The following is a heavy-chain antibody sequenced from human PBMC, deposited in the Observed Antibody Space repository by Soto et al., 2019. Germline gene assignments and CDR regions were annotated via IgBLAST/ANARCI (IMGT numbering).Heavy chain of an antibody. D-gene: IGHD2-2*02. J-gene: IGHJ6*02. CDR1: GFSLSTNGVV. Sequence: SGPTLVNPTQTLTLTCTFSGFSLSTNGVVVGWIRQPPGKALEWLALIYWNDDKRYSPSLKSRLTITKDTSKNQVVLTMTNMDPVDTATYYCAHRRDIVVVPAAIPAYYYYGMDVWGQGTTVTVSS. V-gene: IGHV2-5*01. CDR2: IYWNDDK. CDR3: AHRRDIVVVPAAIPAYYYYGMDV.